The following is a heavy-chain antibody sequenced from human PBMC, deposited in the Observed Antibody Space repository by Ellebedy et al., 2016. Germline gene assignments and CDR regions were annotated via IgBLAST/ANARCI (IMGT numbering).Heavy chain of an antibody. J-gene: IGHJ4*02. CDR2: VYTSGAT. CDR3: ARDYCSTTSCYLY. CDR1: GDSIRHYY. Sequence: SETLSLXXTVSGDSIRHYYWSWIRQPAGKGLEWIGRVYTSGATNYNPSLEGRVTMSVNTSKNQISLKLSSVTAADTAVYYCARDYCSTTSCYLYWGQGTLVTVSS. D-gene: IGHD2-2*01. V-gene: IGHV4-4*07.